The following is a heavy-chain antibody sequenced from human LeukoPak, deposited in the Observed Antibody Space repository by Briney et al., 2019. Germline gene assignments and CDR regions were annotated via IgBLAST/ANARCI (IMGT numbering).Heavy chain of an antibody. CDR3: ARRLLVEFLHGDYPDGVAFDY. V-gene: IGHV1-18*01. D-gene: IGHD4-17*01. J-gene: IGHJ4*02. Sequence: ASVKVSCKASGYTFTSYGISWVRQAPGQGLEWMGWISAYNGNTNYAQKLQGRVTMTTDTSTSTAYMELRSLRSDDTAVYYCARRLLVEFLHGDYPDGVAFDYWGQGTLVTVSS. CDR1: GYTFTSYG. CDR2: ISAYNGNT.